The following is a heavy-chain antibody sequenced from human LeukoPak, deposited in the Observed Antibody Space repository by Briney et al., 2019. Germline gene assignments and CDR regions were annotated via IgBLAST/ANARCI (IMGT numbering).Heavy chain of an antibody. CDR2: ISSSSSYI. CDR3: ARDRRYYDSSGYYADGFDY. V-gene: IGHV3-21*01. D-gene: IGHD3-22*01. Sequence: GGSLRLSCAASGFTLDEFAMSWVRQAPGKGLEWVSSISSSSSYIYYADSVKGRFTISRDNAKNSLYLQMNSLRAEDTAVYYCARDRRYYDSSGYYADGFDYWGQGTLVTVSS. J-gene: IGHJ4*02. CDR1: GFTLDEFA.